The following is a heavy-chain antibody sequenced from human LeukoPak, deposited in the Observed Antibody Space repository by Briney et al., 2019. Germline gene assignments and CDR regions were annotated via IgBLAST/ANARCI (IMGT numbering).Heavy chain of an antibody. Sequence: SETLSLTCTVSGGSFSGYYWTWIRQFPGKGLEWIGEMNDRGTTNRNPSLRSRVTMSVDPSQNQFSLKLNSVTAADTAVYYCGSSHSSSWYDWWGQGTLVTVTS. CDR2: MNDRGTT. J-gene: IGHJ4*02. CDR3: GSSHSSSWYDW. V-gene: IGHV4-34*01. D-gene: IGHD6-13*01. CDR1: GGSFSGYY.